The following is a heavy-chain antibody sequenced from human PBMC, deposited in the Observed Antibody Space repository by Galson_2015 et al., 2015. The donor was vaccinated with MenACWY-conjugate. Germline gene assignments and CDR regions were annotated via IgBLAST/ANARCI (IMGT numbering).Heavy chain of an antibody. Sequence: ETLSLTCAVSGDSISSSNWWSWVRQSPGKGLEWIGEVYHSGSANYNPSVKSRVTISVDKSKNQFSLKLSAVTAADTAVYYCARDPIAVTGTFYDYWGQGTLVTVSS. J-gene: IGHJ4*02. D-gene: IGHD6-19*01. CDR2: VYHSGSA. CDR3: ARDPIAVTGTFYDY. V-gene: IGHV4-4*02. CDR1: GDSISSSNW.